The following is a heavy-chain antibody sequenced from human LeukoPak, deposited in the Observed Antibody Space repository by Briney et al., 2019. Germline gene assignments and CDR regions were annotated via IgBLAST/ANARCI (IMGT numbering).Heavy chain of an antibody. D-gene: IGHD2-2*01. CDR1: GFTFSSYA. CDR3: ARDREAPAAIYYYYYGMDV. Sequence: PGRSLRLSCAASGFTFSSYALHWVRQAPGKGLEWVAVISYDGSNKYYAESVKGGFTIFRDNSKNTLYLQMNSLRGEDAAVYYCARDREAPAAIYYYYYGMDVWGKGTTVTVSS. V-gene: IGHV3-30*04. CDR2: ISYDGSNK. J-gene: IGHJ6*04.